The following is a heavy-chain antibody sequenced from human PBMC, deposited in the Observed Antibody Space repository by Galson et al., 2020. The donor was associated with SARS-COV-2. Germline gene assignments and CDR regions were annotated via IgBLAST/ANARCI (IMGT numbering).Heavy chain of an antibody. V-gene: IGHV4-34*01. D-gene: IGHD2-2*01. J-gene: IGHJ6*03. CDR2: INHSGST. Sequence: SETLSLTCAVYGGSFSGYYWSWIRQPPGKGLEWIGEINHSGSTNYNPSLKSRVTISVDTSKNQFSLKLSSVTAAYTAVYYCARGRVIMGYCSSTSCYGVGSYYYYYMDVWGKGTTVTISS. CDR1: GGSFSGYY. CDR3: ARGRVIMGYCSSTSCYGVGSYYYYYMDV.